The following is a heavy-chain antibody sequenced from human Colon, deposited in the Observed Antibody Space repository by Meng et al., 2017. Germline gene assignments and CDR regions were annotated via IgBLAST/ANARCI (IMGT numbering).Heavy chain of an antibody. Sequence: GHLRESGPARVRPPGARSPTCTVSGGSVISNSYYWSWIRQPPGKGLEWIGFIYYSGSTNYNPSLKSRVTISVDTSKNQFSLKVSSVTAADTAVYYCARDSGYDKNWFDPWGQGTLVTVSS. CDR2: IYYSGST. J-gene: IGHJ5*02. V-gene: IGHV4-61*01. CDR1: GGSVISNSYY. CDR3: ARDSGYDKNWFDP. D-gene: IGHD5-12*01.